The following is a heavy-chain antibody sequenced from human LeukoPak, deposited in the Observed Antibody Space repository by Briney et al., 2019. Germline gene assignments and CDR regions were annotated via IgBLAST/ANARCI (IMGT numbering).Heavy chain of an antibody. D-gene: IGHD5-24*01. V-gene: IGHV3-66*02. CDR1: GFIVSSNY. Sequence: GGSLRLSCAASGFIVSSNYLSWVRQAPGKGLEWVSAIYREGSPYYTDSVKGRFTISRDNSKNTMYLQMNSLRAEDTAVYYCVTQVDATTIFDYWGQGNLVTVSS. CDR2: IYREGSP. J-gene: IGHJ4*02. CDR3: VTQVDATTIFDY.